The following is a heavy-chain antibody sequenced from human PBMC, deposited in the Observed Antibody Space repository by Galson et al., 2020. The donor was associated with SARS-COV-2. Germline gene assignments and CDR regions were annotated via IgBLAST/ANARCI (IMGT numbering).Heavy chain of an antibody. CDR3: ARLDASGPGY. CDR2: ISSSGRTI. V-gene: IGHV3-48*03. Sequence: TGGSLRLSCAVSGFTFSNYEMNWVRQAPGKGLEWVSYISSSGRTIHYADSVKGRFTISRDNAKSSQSLQMNSLRAEDTAVYYCARLDASGPGYLGQGTLVTVSS. J-gene: IGHJ4*02. CDR1: GFTFSNYE.